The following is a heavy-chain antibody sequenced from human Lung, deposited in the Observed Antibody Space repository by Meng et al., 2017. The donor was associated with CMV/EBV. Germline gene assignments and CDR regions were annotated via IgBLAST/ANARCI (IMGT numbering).Heavy chain of an antibody. V-gene: IGHV3-30*02. J-gene: IGHJ3*02. CDR2: IRYDGSNK. CDR1: GFTFSSYG. CDR3: AKDEFRYCSSTSCLDAFDI. Sequence: GESLKISCAASGFTFSSYGMHWVRQAPGKGLEWVAVIRYDGSNKYYADSVKGRFTISRDNSKNTLYLQMNSLRAEDTAVYYCAKDEFRYCSSTSCLDAFDIXGQGXMVTVSS. D-gene: IGHD2-2*01.